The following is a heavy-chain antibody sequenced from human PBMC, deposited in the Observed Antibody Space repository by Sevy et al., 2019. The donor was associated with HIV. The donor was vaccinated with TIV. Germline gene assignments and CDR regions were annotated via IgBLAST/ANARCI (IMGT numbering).Heavy chain of an antibody. V-gene: IGHV3-23*01. CDR3: ANDITGLAVVGTGYYYYGMDV. J-gene: IGHJ6*02. D-gene: IGHD6-19*01. CDR1: GFTFSSYA. CDR2: ISGSGGSK. Sequence: GGSLRLSCAASGFTFSSYAMSWVRQAPGKGLEWVSAISGSGGSKDYADSVKGRFTISRDNSKNKLYLQMNSLRAEDTALYYCANDITGLAVVGTGYYYYGMDVWGQGTTVTVSS.